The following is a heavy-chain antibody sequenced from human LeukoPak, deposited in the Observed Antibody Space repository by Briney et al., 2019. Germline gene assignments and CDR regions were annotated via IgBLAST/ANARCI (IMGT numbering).Heavy chain of an antibody. CDR1: GGTFSSYA. CDR2: IIPIFGTA. CDR3: AGDSGYSYGPEDY. Sequence: ASVKVSCKASGGTFSSYAISWVRQAPGQGLEWMGGIIPIFGTANYAQKFQGRVMITADESTSTAYMELSSLRSEDTAVYYCAGDSGYSYGPEDYWGQGTLVTVSS. D-gene: IGHD5-18*01. J-gene: IGHJ4*02. V-gene: IGHV1-69*13.